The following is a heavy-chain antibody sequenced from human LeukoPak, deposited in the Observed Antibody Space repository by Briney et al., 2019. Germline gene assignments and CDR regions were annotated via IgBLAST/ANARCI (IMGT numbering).Heavy chain of an antibody. CDR2: IRSKAYGGTT. CDR1: GFTFGDYA. CDR3: TRVPFGYYFDY. J-gene: IGHJ4*02. D-gene: IGHD3-16*01. Sequence: GGSLRLSCTASGFTFGDYAMSWVRQAPGKGLEWVGFIRSKAYGGTTEYAASVKGRSTISRDDSKSIAYLQMNSLKTEDTAVYYCTRVPFGYYFDYWGQGTLVTVSS. V-gene: IGHV3-49*04.